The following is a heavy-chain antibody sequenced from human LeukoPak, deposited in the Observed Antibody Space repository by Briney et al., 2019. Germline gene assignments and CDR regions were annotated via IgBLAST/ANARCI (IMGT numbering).Heavy chain of an antibody. CDR1: GGSISSSSYY. D-gene: IGHD3-22*01. J-gene: IGHJ4*02. CDR3: ARLYYYDSSGYYYVFDY. Sequence: PSETLSLTCTVSGGSISSSSYYWGWIRQPPGKGLEWIGSIYYSGSTYYNPSPKSRVTISVNTSKNQFSLKLSSVTAADTAVYYCARLYYYDSSGYYYVFDYWGQGTLVTVSS. CDR2: IYYSGST. V-gene: IGHV4-39*01.